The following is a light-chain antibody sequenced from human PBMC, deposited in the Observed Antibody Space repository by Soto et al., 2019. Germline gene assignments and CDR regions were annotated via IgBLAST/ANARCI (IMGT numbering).Light chain of an antibody. CDR1: QSVSSN. CDR2: GAS. CDR3: PQDNNWAAGGIT. J-gene: IGKJ5*01. V-gene: IGKV3-15*01. Sequence: EIVMTQSPATLSVSPGERATLSFRASQSVSSNLAWYQQKPGQAPRLLIYGASTRATGIPARFSGSGSGTELTLNINSLQSEDFAVYYCPQDNNWAAGGITFGQGTRLEIK.